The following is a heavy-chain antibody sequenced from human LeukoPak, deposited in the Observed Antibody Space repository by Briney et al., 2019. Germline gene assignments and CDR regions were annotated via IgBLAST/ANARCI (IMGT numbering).Heavy chain of an antibody. CDR1: GGSFSGYY. Sequence: PSETLSLTCAVYGGSFSGYYWSWIRQPPGKGLEWIGEINHSGSTNYNPSLKSRVTISVDTSKNQFSLKLSSVTAADTAVYYCARRGIRYFSLVDAFDIWGQGTMVTVSS. D-gene: IGHD3-9*01. V-gene: IGHV4-34*01. J-gene: IGHJ3*02. CDR3: ARRGIRYFSLVDAFDI. CDR2: INHSGST.